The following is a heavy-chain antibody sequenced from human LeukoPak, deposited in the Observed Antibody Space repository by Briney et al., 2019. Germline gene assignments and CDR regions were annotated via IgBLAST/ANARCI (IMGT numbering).Heavy chain of an antibody. J-gene: IGHJ6*03. D-gene: IGHD3-16*01. CDR1: GFTVSSNY. V-gene: IGHV3-53*01. Sequence: GGSLRLSCAASGFTVSSNYMSWVRQAPGKGLEWVSVIYSGGSTYYADSVKGRFTISRDNSKNTLYLQMNSLRAEDTAVYCCARALGAFSYGFMDVWGKGTTVTVSS. CDR3: ARALGAFSYGFMDV. CDR2: IYSGGST.